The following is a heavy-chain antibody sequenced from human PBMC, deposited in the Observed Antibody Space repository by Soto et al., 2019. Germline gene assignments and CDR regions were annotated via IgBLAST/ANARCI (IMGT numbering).Heavy chain of an antibody. D-gene: IGHD3-10*01. CDR1: GYTFTSYD. J-gene: IGHJ6*02. CDR2: MNPNSGNT. V-gene: IGHV1-8*01. Sequence: GASVKVSCKASGYTFTSYDINWVRQATGQGLEWMGWMNPNSGNTGYAQKFQGRVTMTRNTSISTAYMELSSLRSEDTAVYYCARDGSGSYYYYGMDVWGQGTTVTVSS. CDR3: ARDGSGSYYYYGMDV.